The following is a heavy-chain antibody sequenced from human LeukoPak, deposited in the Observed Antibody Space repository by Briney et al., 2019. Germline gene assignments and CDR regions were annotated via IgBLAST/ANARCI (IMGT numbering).Heavy chain of an antibody. CDR3: ARDTALIRTPGGPDY. V-gene: IGHV1-18*01. J-gene: IGHJ4*02. CDR1: GYTFASYG. Sequence: GASVKVSCKASGYTFASYGISWVRQAPGQGLEWTGWISAYNGDTKYAQHLQRRVTLTTDTSTGTGYMELRSLTSDDTALYYCARDTALIRTPGGPDYWGQGTLVTVSS. CDR2: ISAYNGDT. D-gene: IGHD2-8*02.